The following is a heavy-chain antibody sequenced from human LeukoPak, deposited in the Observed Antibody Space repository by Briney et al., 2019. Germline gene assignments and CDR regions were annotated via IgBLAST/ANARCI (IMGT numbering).Heavy chain of an antibody. Sequence: PSETLSLTCTVSGGSISSYYWSWIRQPPGKGLEWIGYIYYSGSTNYNPSLKSRVTISVDTSKNQFSLKLSSVTAADTAVYHCARAPDYYDSSAGPYFDYWGQGTLVTVSS. V-gene: IGHV4-59*01. CDR3: ARAPDYYDSSAGPYFDY. D-gene: IGHD3-22*01. CDR1: GGSISSYY. CDR2: IYYSGST. J-gene: IGHJ4*02.